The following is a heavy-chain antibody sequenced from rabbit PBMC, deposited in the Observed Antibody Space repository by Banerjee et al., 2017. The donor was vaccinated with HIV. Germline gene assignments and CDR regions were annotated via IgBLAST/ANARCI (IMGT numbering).Heavy chain of an antibody. V-gene: IGHV1S45*01. D-gene: IGHD6-1*01. CDR3: ASDIYGYGAFNL. CDR2: IYAGSGST. Sequence: EQLEESGGDLVKPEGSLTLTCTASGFSFSSSYWIYWVRQAPGKGLEWIACIYAGSGSTYYASWAKGRFTISKTSSTTVTLQMTSLTAADTATYFCASDIYGYGAFNLWGQGTLVTVS. J-gene: IGHJ4*01. CDR1: GFSFSSSYW.